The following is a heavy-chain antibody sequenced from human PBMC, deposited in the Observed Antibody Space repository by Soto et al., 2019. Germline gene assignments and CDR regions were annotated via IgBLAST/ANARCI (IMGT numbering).Heavy chain of an antibody. Sequence: QVQLVQSGAEVKKPGSSVKVSCKASGGTFNTYTISWVRQVPGQGLEWMGGIMPLYAKPTYAQTFQGRLTIAADEYTSTVDMELSSLRSEDTALYYCASLNNWSSGDGRIDVWGRGTAVSVSS. CDR1: GGTFNTYT. D-gene: IGHD1-26*01. V-gene: IGHV1-69*01. J-gene: IGHJ6*02. CDR2: IMPLYAKP. CDR3: ASLNNWSSGDGRIDV.